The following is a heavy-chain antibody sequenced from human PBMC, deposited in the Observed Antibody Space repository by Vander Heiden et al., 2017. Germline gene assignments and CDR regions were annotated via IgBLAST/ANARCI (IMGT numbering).Heavy chain of an antibody. CDR1: GFTFISYN. V-gene: IGHV3-21*01. Sequence: EVQLVESGGGLVKPGGSLRLSCEASGFTFISYNMNWVRQAPGKGLEWVSSISSSGSDIKDADSMKGRLTISRDNAKNSLYLQMNSLRAEDTAVYYCARDPYGSGSYFDYYGIDVWGQGTTVTVSS. D-gene: IGHD3-10*01. CDR2: ISSSGSDI. J-gene: IGHJ6*02. CDR3: ARDPYGSGSYFDYYGIDV.